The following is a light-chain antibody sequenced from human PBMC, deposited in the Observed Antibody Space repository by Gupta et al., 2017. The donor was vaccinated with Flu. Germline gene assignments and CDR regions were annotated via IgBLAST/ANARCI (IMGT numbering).Light chain of an antibody. CDR2: GAS. CDR3: QQYGSSPT. CDR1: QSVTSNY. J-gene: IGKJ3*01. Sequence: PGTLSLSPGETATLACRASQSVTSNYLAWYQQKPGQTPRLLIYGASTRATGIPDRFSGSGSGTDFTLTTSRLGPEDFAVYYCQQYGSSPTFGPGTKVDV. V-gene: IGKV3-20*01.